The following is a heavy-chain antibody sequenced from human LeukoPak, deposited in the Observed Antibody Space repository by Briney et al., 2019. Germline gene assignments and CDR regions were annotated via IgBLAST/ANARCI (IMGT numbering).Heavy chain of an antibody. J-gene: IGHJ4*02. CDR2: INHSGST. D-gene: IGHD3-3*01. CDR3: ATRESLFLEWLPQGD. CDR1: GGSFSGYY. Sequence: PSETLSLTCAVYGGSFSGYYWSLIRQPPGKGLEWIGEINHSGSTNYNPSLKSRVTISVDTSKNQFSLKLHSVTAADTAVYYCATRESLFLEWLPQGDWGQGTLVTVSS. V-gene: IGHV4-34*01.